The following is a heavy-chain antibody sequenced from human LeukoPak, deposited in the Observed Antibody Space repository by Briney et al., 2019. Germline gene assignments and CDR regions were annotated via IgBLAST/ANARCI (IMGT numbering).Heavy chain of an antibody. CDR3: AKPPAPYYYYGMDV. J-gene: IGHJ6*02. D-gene: IGHD2-2*01. CDR2: IYSGGST. CDR1: GFIVSSNY. Sequence: PGGSLSLSCASSGFIVSSNYMSWVRQAPGTGLEWVSVIYSGGSTYYADFVKGRFTISRDNSKNTLYLQMNNLRVEDTAVYYCAKPPAPYYYYGMDVWGQGTTVTVSS. V-gene: IGHV3-53*01.